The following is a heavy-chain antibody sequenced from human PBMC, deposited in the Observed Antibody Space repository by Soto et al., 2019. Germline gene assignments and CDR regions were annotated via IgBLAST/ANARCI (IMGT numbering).Heavy chain of an antibody. D-gene: IGHD6-19*01. CDR3: AKDLPLAVAGTGWFDP. V-gene: IGHV3-23*01. Sequence: EVQLLESGGGLVQPGGSLRLSCAASGFTFSSYAMSWVRQAPGKGLEWVSAISGSGGSTYYADSVKGRFTISRDNSKNTLYLQMNSLGAEDTAVYYCAKDLPLAVAGTGWFDPWGQGTLVTVSS. J-gene: IGHJ5*02. CDR2: ISGSGGST. CDR1: GFTFSSYA.